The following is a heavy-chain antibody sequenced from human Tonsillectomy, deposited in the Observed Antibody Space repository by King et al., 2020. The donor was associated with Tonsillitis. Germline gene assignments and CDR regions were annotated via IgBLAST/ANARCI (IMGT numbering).Heavy chain of an antibody. CDR3: AGIGRRFLSNDPYFDY. CDR2: IYHSGST. V-gene: IGHV4-38-2*02. D-gene: IGHD1-1*01. Sequence: QLQESGPGLVKPSETLSLTCTVSGYSISSGYYWGWIRQPPGKGLEWIGSIYHSGSTYYNPSLKSRVTITVETSKNQFSLKLSSVTAADTAVYYCAGIGRRFLSNDPYFDYWGQGTLVTVSS. J-gene: IGHJ4*02. CDR1: GYSISSGYY.